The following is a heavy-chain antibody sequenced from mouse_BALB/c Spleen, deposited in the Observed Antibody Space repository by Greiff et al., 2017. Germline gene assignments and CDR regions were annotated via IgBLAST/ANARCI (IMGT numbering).Heavy chain of an antibody. CDR3: ARSYYYGSNYFDY. Sequence: VQLVESGAELVRPGTSVKISCKASGYTFTNYWLGWVKQRPGHGLEGIGDIYPGGGYTNYNEKFKGKATLTADTSSSTAYMQLSSLTSEDSAVYFCARSYYYGSNYFDYWGQGTTLTVSS. V-gene: IGHV1-63*02. CDR2: IYPGGGYT. D-gene: IGHD1-1*01. CDR1: GYTFTNYW. J-gene: IGHJ2*01.